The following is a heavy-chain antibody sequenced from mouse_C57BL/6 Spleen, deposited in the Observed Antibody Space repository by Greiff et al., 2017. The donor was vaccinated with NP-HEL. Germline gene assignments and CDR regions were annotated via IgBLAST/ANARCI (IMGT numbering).Heavy chain of an antibody. CDR3: ARLRDYAMDY. CDR2: INPGSGGT. J-gene: IGHJ4*01. CDR1: GYAFTNYL. D-gene: IGHD3-2*02. Sequence: QVQLKESGAELVRPGTSVKVSCKASGYAFTNYLIEWVKQRPGQGLEWIGVINPGSGGTNYNEKFKGKATLTADKSSSTAYMQLSSLTSEDSAVYFCARLRDYAMDYWGQGTSVTVSS. V-gene: IGHV1-54*01.